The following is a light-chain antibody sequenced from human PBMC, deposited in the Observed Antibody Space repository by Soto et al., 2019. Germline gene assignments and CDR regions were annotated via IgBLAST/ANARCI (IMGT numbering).Light chain of an antibody. Sequence: QSALTQPPSASGSPGQSVTISCTGTSSDVGTYKYVSWYQQHPGQVPKLIIYEVSKRPSGVPDRFSGSKSGNTASLTVSGLQAEDEADYYCSSYAGSNNWVFGGWTKLTVL. J-gene: IGLJ3*02. V-gene: IGLV2-8*01. CDR2: EVS. CDR1: SSDVGTYKY. CDR3: SSYAGSNNWV.